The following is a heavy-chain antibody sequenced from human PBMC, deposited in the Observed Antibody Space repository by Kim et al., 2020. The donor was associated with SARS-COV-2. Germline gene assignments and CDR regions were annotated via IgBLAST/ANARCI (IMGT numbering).Heavy chain of an antibody. CDR2: ISAYNGNT. CDR3: ARVTGLHLADDIVVVPAASYTTYFDY. D-gene: IGHD2-2*01. V-gene: IGHV1-18*01. J-gene: IGHJ4*02. Sequence: ASVKVSCKASGYTFTSYGISWVRQAPGQGLEWMGWISAYNGNTNYAQKLQGRVTMTTDTSTSTAYMELRSLRSDDTAVYYCARVTGLHLADDIVVVPAASYTTYFDYWGQGTLVTVSS. CDR1: GYTFTSYG.